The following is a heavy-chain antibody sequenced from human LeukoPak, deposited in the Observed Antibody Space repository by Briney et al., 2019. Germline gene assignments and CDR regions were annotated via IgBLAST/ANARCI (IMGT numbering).Heavy chain of an antibody. CDR2: ISSSGSTI. J-gene: IGHJ4*02. CDR3: ARRGYYGSGSYSP. V-gene: IGHV3-11*01. CDR1: GVTFSDYY. Sequence: PGGSLRLSCAASGVTFSDYYMSWIRQAPGKGLESVSYISSSGSTIYYADSVKGRFTISRDNAKNSLYLQMNSLRAEDTAVYYCARRGYYGSGSYSPWGQGTLVTVSS. D-gene: IGHD3-10*01.